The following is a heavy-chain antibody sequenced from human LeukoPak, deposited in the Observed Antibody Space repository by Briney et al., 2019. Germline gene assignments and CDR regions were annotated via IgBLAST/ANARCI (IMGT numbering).Heavy chain of an antibody. V-gene: IGHV3-7*04. Sequence: GGSLRLSCAASGFTFSKYWMSWVRQAPGKGLEWVGNIKQDGNEKYYVDSVKGRFTISRDNAKNSLYLQMNSLRAEDTAVYYCARGSSSWLPFDYWGQGTLVTVSS. CDR3: ARGSSSWLPFDY. D-gene: IGHD6-13*01. CDR1: GFTFSKYW. CDR2: IKQDGNEK. J-gene: IGHJ4*02.